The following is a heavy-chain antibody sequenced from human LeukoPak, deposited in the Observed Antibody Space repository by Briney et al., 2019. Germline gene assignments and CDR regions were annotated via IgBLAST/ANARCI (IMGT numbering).Heavy chain of an antibody. V-gene: IGHV3-23*01. CDR3: AKGFRDGYNFPFDY. Sequence: HPGGSLRLSCAASGFTFSSYAMSWVRQAPGKGLEWVSAISGSGGSTYYADSVKGRFTISRDNSKNTLYLQMNSLRAEDTAVYYCAKGFRDGYNFPFDYWGQGTLVTVSS. CDR1: GFTFSSYA. J-gene: IGHJ4*02. CDR2: ISGSGGST. D-gene: IGHD5-24*01.